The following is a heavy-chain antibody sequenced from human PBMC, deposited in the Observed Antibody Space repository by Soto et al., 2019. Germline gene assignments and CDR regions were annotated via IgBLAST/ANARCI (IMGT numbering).Heavy chain of an antibody. CDR2: IRNKANSYTT. J-gene: IGHJ4*02. CDR1: GFTFSDHY. CDR3: TRAGILTTPYYFDY. D-gene: IGHD2-21*01. Sequence: EVQLVESGGGLVQPEGSPRLSCGASGFTFSDHYMDWVRQAPGKGLEWVGRIRNKANSYTTEYAASVKGRFTISRDDSRNSLYLQMNSLKTEDTAMYYCTRAGILTTPYYFDYWGQGTLVTVSS. V-gene: IGHV3-72*01.